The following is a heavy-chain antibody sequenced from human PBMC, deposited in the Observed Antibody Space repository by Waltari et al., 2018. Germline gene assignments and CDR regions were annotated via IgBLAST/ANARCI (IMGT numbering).Heavy chain of an antibody. Sequence: EVQLVESGGGLVKPGGSLRLSCAASVFTFSTYSMNWVRQAPGKGLEWVSSISSTGSYTHYADSVKGRFSISRGNAKSSLYLQMNSLRAEDTAVYYCARGGWGFYLEDWGQGTLVT. J-gene: IGHJ4*02. CDR2: ISSTGSYT. CDR1: VFTFSTYS. V-gene: IGHV3-21*01. D-gene: IGHD7-27*01. CDR3: ARGGWGFYLED.